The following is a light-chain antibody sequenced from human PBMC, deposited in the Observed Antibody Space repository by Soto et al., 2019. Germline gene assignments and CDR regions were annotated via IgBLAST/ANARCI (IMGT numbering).Light chain of an antibody. CDR2: AAS. Sequence: DIQIHPAPSAMSASVGDRVTITFRASQGISNYLAWFQQKPGKVPKRLIYAASSLQSGVPSRFSGSGSGTEFTLTISSMQPEDFANYYCLQHNSYPLTFGGGTKVDIK. CDR1: QGISNY. J-gene: IGKJ4*01. V-gene: IGKV1-17*03. CDR3: LQHNSYPLT.